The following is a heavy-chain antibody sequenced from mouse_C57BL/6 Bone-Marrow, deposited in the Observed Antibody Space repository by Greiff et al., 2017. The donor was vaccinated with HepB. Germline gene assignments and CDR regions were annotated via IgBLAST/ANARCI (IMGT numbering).Heavy chain of an antibody. Sequence: QVQLKQSGSELRSPGSSVKLSCKDFDSEVFPIAYMSWVRQKPGHGFEWIGGILPSIGRTIYGEKFEDKATLDADTLSNTAYLELNSLTSEDSAIYYCARWIRYGSPWYFDVWGTGTTVTVSS. J-gene: IGHJ1*03. CDR1: DSEVFPIAY. CDR2: ILPSIGRT. D-gene: IGHD1-1*01. CDR3: ARWIRYGSPWYFDV. V-gene: IGHV15-2*01.